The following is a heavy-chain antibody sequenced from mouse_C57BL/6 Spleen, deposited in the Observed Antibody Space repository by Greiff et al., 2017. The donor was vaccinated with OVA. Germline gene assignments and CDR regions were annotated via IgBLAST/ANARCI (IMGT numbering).Heavy chain of an antibody. V-gene: IGHV1-64*01. CDR1: GYTFTSYW. Sequence: QVQLKQSGAELVKPGASVKLSCKASGYTFTSYWMHWVKQRPGQGLEWIGMIHPNSGSTNYNEKFKSKATLTVDKSSSTAYMQLSSLTSEDSAVYYCAREGTGDYFDYWGQGTTLTVSS. CDR2: IHPNSGST. D-gene: IGHD4-1*01. J-gene: IGHJ2*01. CDR3: AREGTGDYFDY.